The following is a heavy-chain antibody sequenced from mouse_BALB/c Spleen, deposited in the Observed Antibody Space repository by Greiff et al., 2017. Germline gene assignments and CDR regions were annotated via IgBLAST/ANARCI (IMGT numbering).Heavy chain of an antibody. CDR2: IRNKANGYTT. D-gene: IGHD2-1*01. CDR1: GFTFTDYY. V-gene: IGHV7-3*02. J-gene: IGHJ1*01. CDR3: ARDDGNYDGYFDV. Sequence: EVKLVESGGGLVQPGGSLRLSCATSGFTFTDYYMSWVRQPPGKALEWLGFIRNKANGYTTEYSASVKGRFTISRDNSQSILYLQMNTLRAEDSATYYCARDDGNYDGYFDVWGAGTTVTVSS.